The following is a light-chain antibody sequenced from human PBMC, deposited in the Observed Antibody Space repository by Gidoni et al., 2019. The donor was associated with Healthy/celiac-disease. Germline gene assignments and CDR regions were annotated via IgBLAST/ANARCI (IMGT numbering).Light chain of an antibody. Sequence: EIVLTQSPATLSLSPGERATLSCRASQSVSSYLAWYQQKPGQAPRLLIYDASNRATGIPARFSGSGSGTDFTLTISSLEPEDFAVYYCQQRSNWHTWTCGQGTKVEIK. CDR3: QQRSNWHTWT. CDR2: DAS. V-gene: IGKV3-11*01. J-gene: IGKJ1*01. CDR1: QSVSSY.